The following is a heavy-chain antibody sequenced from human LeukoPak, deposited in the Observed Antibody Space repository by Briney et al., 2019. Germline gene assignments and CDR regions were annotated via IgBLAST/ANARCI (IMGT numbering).Heavy chain of an antibody. CDR2: IYSGGST. Sequence: GGSLRLSCAASGFTVSSNYMSWVRQAPGKGLEWVSVIYSGGSTYYADSVKGRFTISRDNSKNTLYLRMNSLRAEDTAVYYCASNHGGNSGLGYYYYGMDVWGQGTTVTVSS. CDR1: GFTVSSNY. CDR3: ASNHGGNSGLGYYYYGMDV. J-gene: IGHJ6*02. V-gene: IGHV3-66*01. D-gene: IGHD4-23*01.